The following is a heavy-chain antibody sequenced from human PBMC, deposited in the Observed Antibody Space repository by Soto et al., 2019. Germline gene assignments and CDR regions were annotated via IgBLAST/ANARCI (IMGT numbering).Heavy chain of an antibody. Sequence: QFQLVQSGAEVKKPGSSVKVSCEASGGTLTSYTISWVRQAPGQGLEWMGRIVPILGVATYAQSFQGRVTFIADTSSTTTTYMELNSLRSEDTAVYYCASIGGYYYHMDVWGKGTTVTVSS. J-gene: IGHJ6*03. CDR2: IVPILGVA. D-gene: IGHD3-16*01. V-gene: IGHV1-69*02. CDR3: ASIGGYYYHMDV. CDR1: GGTLTSYT.